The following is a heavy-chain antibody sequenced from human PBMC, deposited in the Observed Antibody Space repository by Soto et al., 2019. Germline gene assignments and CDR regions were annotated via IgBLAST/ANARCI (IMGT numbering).Heavy chain of an antibody. J-gene: IGHJ6*02. D-gene: IGHD3-3*01. CDR1: GYTFTSYG. CDR2: ISAYNGNT. Sequence: ASVKVSCKASGYTFTSYGISWVRQAPGQGLEWMGWISAYNGNTNYAQKLQGRVTMTTDTSTSTAYMELRSLRSDDTAVYYCARGPEWLFSYYYGMDVWGQGTTVTVSS. CDR3: ARGPEWLFSYYYGMDV. V-gene: IGHV1-18*01.